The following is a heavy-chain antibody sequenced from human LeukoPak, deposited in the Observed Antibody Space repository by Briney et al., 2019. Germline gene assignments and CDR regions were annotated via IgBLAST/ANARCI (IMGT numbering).Heavy chain of an antibody. D-gene: IGHD1-26*01. CDR3: AKAVGVASLIVDALDL. CDR1: GFTFNDYA. Sequence: PGGSLRLSCEASGFTFNDYAMHWVRQVPGKGLEWVSGITWNSLSVLYVDSVKGRFTISRDNAKNSLYLQMTSLRAEDTALYYCAKAVGVASLIVDALDLWGQGTMFTVSS. V-gene: IGHV3-9*01. J-gene: IGHJ3*01. CDR2: ITWNSLSV.